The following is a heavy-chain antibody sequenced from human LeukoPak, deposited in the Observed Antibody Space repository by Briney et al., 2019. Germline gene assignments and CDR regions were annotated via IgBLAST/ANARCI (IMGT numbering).Heavy chain of an antibody. V-gene: IGHV3-23*01. CDR2: ISGSGGST. J-gene: IGHJ2*01. CDR3: AKRLSGSSGWYPDNYCYFDL. Sequence: PGGSLRLSCAASGFTFSSYAMSWVRQAPGKGLEWVSAISGSGGSTYYADSVKGRFTISRDNSKNTLYLQMNSLRAEDTAVYYCAKRLSGSSGWYPDNYCYFDLWGRGTLVTVSS. CDR1: GFTFSSYA. D-gene: IGHD6-19*01.